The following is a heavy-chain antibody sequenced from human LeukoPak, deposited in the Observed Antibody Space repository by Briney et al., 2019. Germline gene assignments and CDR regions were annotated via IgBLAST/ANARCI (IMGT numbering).Heavy chain of an antibody. CDR1: GGSISSYY. V-gene: IGHV4-4*07. D-gene: IGHD5-18*01. CDR3: ARSEFSYGYHAFDI. CDR2: IYISGST. Sequence: SEALSLTCTVSGGSISSYYRSWIRQPAGKGLEWIGRIYISGSTNYNPSLKSRVTMSVDTSKNQFSLKLSSVTAADTAVYYCARSEFSYGYHAFDIWGHGTMVTVSS. J-gene: IGHJ3*02.